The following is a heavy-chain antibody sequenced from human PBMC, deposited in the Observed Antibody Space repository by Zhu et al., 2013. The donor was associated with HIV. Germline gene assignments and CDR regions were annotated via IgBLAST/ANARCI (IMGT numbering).Heavy chain of an antibody. V-gene: IGHV1-2*02. D-gene: IGHD3-10*01. CDR1: GYPFNDYY. Sequence: QVQLVQSGAEVKRPGASVKVSCKASGYPFNDYYLHWVRQAPGQGLEWMGRVNPRSGGASYVQKFQGRVIMTRDTSMRTAYLELTSLRSDDTAVYYCARVRMRLSGRDFYYMDAVGQRDHNLRLF. CDR3: ARVRMRLSGRDFYYMDA. CDR2: VNPRSGGA. J-gene: IGHJ6*03.